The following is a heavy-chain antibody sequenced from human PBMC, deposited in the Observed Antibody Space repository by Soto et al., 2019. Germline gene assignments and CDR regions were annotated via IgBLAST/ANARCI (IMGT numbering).Heavy chain of an antibody. CDR3: ARVTWTDNYYYYYGMDV. Sequence: AASVKVSCKASGYTFTSYDINWVRQATGQGLEWMGWMNPNSGNTGYAQKFQGRVTMTRNTSISTAYMELSSLRSEDTAVYYCARVTWTDNYYYYYGMDVWGQGTTVTVSS. D-gene: IGHD5-12*01. J-gene: IGHJ6*02. CDR2: MNPNSGNT. CDR1: GYTFTSYD. V-gene: IGHV1-8*01.